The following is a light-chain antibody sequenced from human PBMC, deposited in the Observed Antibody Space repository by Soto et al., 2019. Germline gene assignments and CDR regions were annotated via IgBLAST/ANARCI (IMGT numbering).Light chain of an antibody. V-gene: IGKV1-39*01. CDR1: QSISNY. CDR2: AAS. Sequence: DIQMTQSPSSLPASVGDRVTITCRASQSISNYLNWYQQKPGKAPKLLIYAASSLQSGVPSRFSGSGSGTDFTLTISSLQPEDFASYFCQQNYNTLATFGQGTKVEIK. J-gene: IGKJ1*01. CDR3: QQNYNTLAT.